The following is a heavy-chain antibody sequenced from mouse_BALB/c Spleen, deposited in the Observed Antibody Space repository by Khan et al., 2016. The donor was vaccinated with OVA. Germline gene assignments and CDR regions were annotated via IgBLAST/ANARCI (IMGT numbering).Heavy chain of an antibody. CDR2: IFPGTGTT. V-gene: IGHV1S132*01. CDR1: GYTFTNYW. Sequence: QVQLQQSGAELVKPGASVKLSCKTSGYTFTNYWIQWIKQRPGQGLGWIGQIFPGTGTTYYNQNFKGKATLTVDTSSNTAYIHLSSLTSEDSAVYFCARGYFGNYAFVYWGQGALVTVSP. J-gene: IGHJ3*01. CDR3: ARGYFGNYAFVY. D-gene: IGHD2-1*01.